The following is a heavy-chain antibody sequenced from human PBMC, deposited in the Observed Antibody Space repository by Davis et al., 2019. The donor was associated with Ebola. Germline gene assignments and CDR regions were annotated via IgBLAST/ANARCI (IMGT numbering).Heavy chain of an antibody. Sequence: ASVKVSCKASGYTFTSYGISWVRQAPGQGLEWMGWISGYNGNTQYAQKFQGRVTMTTDTSTSTAYMELRSLRTDDTAVYFCAREGADYDFWSGAGYGMDVWGQGTTVTVSS. CDR3: AREGADYDFWSGAGYGMDV. CDR1: GYTFTSYG. CDR2: ISGYNGNT. V-gene: IGHV1-18*01. J-gene: IGHJ6*02. D-gene: IGHD3-3*01.